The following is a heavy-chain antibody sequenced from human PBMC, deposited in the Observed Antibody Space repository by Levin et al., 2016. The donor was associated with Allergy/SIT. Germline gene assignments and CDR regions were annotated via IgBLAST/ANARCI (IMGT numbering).Heavy chain of an antibody. V-gene: IGHV3-7*03. CDR3: AKNGGWFSYED. J-gene: IGHJ4*02. CDR1: GFTFNSYW. CDR2: INGDGSDK. D-gene: IGHD6-19*01. Sequence: GESLKISCAASGFTFNSYWMDWVRQAPGKGLEWVANINGDGSDKYYVDSVKGRFTISRDNAKNSLYLQLNSLRVEDTVVYYCAKNGGWFSYEDWGQGTLVTVSS.